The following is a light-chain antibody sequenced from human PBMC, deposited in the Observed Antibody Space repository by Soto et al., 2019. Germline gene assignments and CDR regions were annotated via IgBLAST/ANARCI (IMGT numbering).Light chain of an antibody. CDR3: QQYNSL. J-gene: IGKJ1*01. CDR2: DAS. Sequence: EIQMTQSPSSLSASVGDRVTITCQASQDISNYLNWYQQKPGKAPKLLIYDASNLETGVPSRFSGSGSGTEFTLTISSLQPDDFATYYCQQYNSLFGQGTKVDIK. CDR1: QDISNY. V-gene: IGKV1-33*01.